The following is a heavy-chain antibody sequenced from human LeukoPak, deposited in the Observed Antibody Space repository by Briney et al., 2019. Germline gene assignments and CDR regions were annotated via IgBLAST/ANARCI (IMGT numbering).Heavy chain of an antibody. D-gene: IGHD4-17*01. V-gene: IGHV4-59*01. CDR3: ASADYDASYIDF. CDR2: IYYSGMT. Sequence: SETLSLTCTVSGGSISSYYWGWIRPPPGKGLDWIGYIYYSGMTNYNPSLKSRVPIPLDTSNHQFSLQLSSVTAADTAVYYCASADYDASYIDFWGQGPLVTVSS. J-gene: IGHJ4*02. CDR1: GGSISSYY.